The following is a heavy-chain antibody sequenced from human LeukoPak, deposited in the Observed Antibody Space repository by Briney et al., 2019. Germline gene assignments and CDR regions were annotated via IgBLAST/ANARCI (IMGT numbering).Heavy chain of an antibody. CDR3: ARDPSRGYNYYSYMDV. V-gene: IGHV3-48*01. J-gene: IGHJ6*03. CDR1: GFSFSNYA. CDR2: ISGSSAAI. Sequence: PGASLRLSCAASGFSFSNYAMNWVRQAPGKGLEWVSYISGSSAAIYYADSVEGRFTISRDKAKNSLYLQMNSLRAEDTAVYYCARDPSRGYNYYSYMDVWGKGTTVTVSS. D-gene: IGHD6-13*01.